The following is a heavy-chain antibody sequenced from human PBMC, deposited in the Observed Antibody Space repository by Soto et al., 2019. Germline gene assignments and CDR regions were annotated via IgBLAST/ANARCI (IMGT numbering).Heavy chain of an antibody. CDR2: INHSGST. V-gene: IGHV4-34*01. D-gene: IGHD3-3*01. Sequence: AVYGGSFSGYYWSWIRQPPGKGLEWIGEINHSGSTNYNPSLKSRVTISVDTSKNQFSLKLSSVTAADTAVYYCARGRAYYDFWSGYYCFDYWGQGTLVTVSS. J-gene: IGHJ4*02. CDR3: ARGRAYYDFWSGYYCFDY. CDR1: GGSFSGYY.